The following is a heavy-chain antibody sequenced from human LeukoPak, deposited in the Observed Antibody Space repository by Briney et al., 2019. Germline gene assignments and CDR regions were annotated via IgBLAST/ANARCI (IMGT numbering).Heavy chain of an antibody. CDR1: GFTFSSYS. V-gene: IGHV3-21*04. CDR3: AREGVDYHYYYMDV. J-gene: IGHJ6*03. Sequence: PGGSLRLSCAASGFTFSSYSMNWVRQAPGKGLEWVSSISSSSSYIYYADSVKGRFTISRDNAKNSLYLQMNSLRAEDTALYYCAREGVDYHYYYMDVWGKGTTVTVSS. CDR2: ISSSSSYI. D-gene: IGHD5-12*01.